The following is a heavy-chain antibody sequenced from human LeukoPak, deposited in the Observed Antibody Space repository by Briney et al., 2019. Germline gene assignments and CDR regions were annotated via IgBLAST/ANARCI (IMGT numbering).Heavy chain of an antibody. Sequence: SETLSLTCAVSGGSIISGNWWSWVRQSPGKGLEWIGEVYRSGSTNFNPSLKSRVTISVDTSKNQFSLKLSSVPAADTAVYYCAHNGWYSIDCWGQGTLVTVSS. CDR3: AHNGWYSIDC. CDR1: GGSIISGNW. V-gene: IGHV4-4*02. CDR2: VYRSGST. D-gene: IGHD6-19*01. J-gene: IGHJ4*02.